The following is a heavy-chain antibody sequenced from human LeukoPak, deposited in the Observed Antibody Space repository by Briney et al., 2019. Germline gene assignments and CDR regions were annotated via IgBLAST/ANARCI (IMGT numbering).Heavy chain of an antibody. J-gene: IGHJ4*02. D-gene: IGHD5-18*01. CDR1: GGSISSSSYY. V-gene: IGHV4-39*07. CDR2: IYYSGST. Sequence: SETLSLTCTVSGGSISSSSYYWGWIRQPPGKGLEWIGGIYYSGSTYYNPSLKSRVTISVDTSKNQFSLKLSSVTAADTAVYYCASLSGYSYGYYFDYWGQGTLVTVSS. CDR3: ASLSGYSYGYYFDY.